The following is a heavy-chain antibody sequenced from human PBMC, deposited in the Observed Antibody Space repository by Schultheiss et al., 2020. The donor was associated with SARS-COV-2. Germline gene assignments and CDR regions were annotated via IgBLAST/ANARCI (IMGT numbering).Heavy chain of an antibody. CDR1: GFTFSSYG. D-gene: IGHD2-15*01. J-gene: IGHJ6*02. Sequence: GGSLRLSCAASGFTFSSYGMHWVRQAPGKGLEWVAVISYDGSNKYYADSVKGRFTISRDNSKNTLYLQMNSLRAEDTAVYYCAKDGRYCSGGSCYDYYYYGMDVWGQGTTVTVSS. CDR3: AKDGRYCSGGSCYDYYYYGMDV. V-gene: IGHV3-30*18. CDR2: ISYDGSNK.